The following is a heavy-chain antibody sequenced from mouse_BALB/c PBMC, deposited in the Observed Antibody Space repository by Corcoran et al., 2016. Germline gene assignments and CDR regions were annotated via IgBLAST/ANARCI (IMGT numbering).Heavy chain of an antibody. CDR1: GFDFSRYW. Sequence: EVKLLESGGGLVQPGGSLKLSCAASGFDFSRYWMSWVRQAPGKGLEWIGEINPDSSTINYTPSLKDKFIISRDNAKNMLYLQMSKVRSEDTALYYCARNGYYAMDYWGQGTSVTVSS. CDR3: ARNGYYAMDY. J-gene: IGHJ4*01. CDR2: INPDSSTI. V-gene: IGHV4-1*02.